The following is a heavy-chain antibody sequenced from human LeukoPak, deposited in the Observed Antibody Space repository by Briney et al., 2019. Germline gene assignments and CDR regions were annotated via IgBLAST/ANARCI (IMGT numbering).Heavy chain of an antibody. J-gene: IGHJ3*02. V-gene: IGHV3-30*18. Sequence: PGGSLRLSCAASGFTFSSYGMHWVRQAPGKGLEWVAVISYDGSNKYYADSVKGRFTISRDNSKNTLYLQMNSLSAEDTAVYYCAKTPRSIAAAGSAFDIWGQGTMVAVSS. CDR2: ISYDGSNK. CDR1: GFTFSSYG. D-gene: IGHD6-13*01. CDR3: AKTPRSIAAAGSAFDI.